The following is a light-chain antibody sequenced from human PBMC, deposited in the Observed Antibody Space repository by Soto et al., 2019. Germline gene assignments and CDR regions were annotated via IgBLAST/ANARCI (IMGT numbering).Light chain of an antibody. V-gene: IGLV1-47*01. CDR2: RNN. Sequence: QSVLTQPPSASETPGQRVTISCSGSSSNIGSNYVYWYQQLPGTAPKLLIYRNNQRPSGVPDRFSGSKSGTSASLAISGLRSEDEADYYCAAWDDNLGANYVFGTGTKVTVL. CDR3: AAWDDNLGANYV. CDR1: SSNIGSNY. J-gene: IGLJ1*01.